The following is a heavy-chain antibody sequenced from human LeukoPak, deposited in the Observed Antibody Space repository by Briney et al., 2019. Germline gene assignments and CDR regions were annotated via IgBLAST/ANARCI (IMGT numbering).Heavy chain of an antibody. J-gene: IGHJ4*02. D-gene: IGHD7-27*01. CDR3: ARGLTGGDPV. Sequence: GGSLRLSCAASGFTFSSYGMHWVRQAPGKGLEWMAFIRYDGSNKYYEDSVKGRFTIPRDNSKNTLYLQMNSLRAEDTAVYYCARGLTGGDPVWGQGTLVTVSS. V-gene: IGHV3-30*02. CDR2: IRYDGSNK. CDR1: GFTFSSYG.